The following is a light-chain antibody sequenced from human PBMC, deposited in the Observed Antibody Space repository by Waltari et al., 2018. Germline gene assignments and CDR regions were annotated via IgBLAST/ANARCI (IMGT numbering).Light chain of an antibody. V-gene: IGLV2-8*01. CDR3: TSHAGWNIFVL. J-gene: IGLJ2*01. Sequence: QYALTQPPPASGSPAQSVPITCIGTASDIGGYNLASWYEQHPGKAPRLLIYEDNKRHSGVPDRFSGYKSGNTAFLTVSGLQAENEADYYCTSHAGWNIFVLFGEGTKLTVL. CDR1: ASDIGGYNL. CDR2: EDN.